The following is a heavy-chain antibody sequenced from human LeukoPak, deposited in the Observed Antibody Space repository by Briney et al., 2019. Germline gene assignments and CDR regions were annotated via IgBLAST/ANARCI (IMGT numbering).Heavy chain of an antibody. V-gene: IGHV3-30-3*01. CDR1: GFTFSSYA. CDR3: ARDRSSGYTLDY. J-gene: IGHJ4*02. CDR2: ISYDGSNK. D-gene: IGHD6-19*01. Sequence: GGSLRLSCAASGFTFSSYAMHWVRQAPGKGLDWVAVISYDGSNKYYADSVKGRFTISRDNSKNTLYLQMNSLRAEDTAVYYCARDRSSGYTLDYWGQGTLVSVSS.